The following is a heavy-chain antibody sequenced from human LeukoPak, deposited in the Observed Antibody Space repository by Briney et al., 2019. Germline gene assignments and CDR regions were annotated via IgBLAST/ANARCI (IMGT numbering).Heavy chain of an antibody. CDR2: ISSSSSYI. CDR3: AATGGPGEPLDY. CDR1: GFTFSTYT. Sequence: PGGSLRLSCTASGFTFSTYTMNWVRQAPGKGLEWVSSISSSSSYIYYADSVKGRFTISRDNAKNSLYLQMNSLRAEDTAVYYCAATGGPGEPLDYWGQGTLVTVSS. J-gene: IGHJ4*02. V-gene: IGHV3-21*01. D-gene: IGHD3-10*01.